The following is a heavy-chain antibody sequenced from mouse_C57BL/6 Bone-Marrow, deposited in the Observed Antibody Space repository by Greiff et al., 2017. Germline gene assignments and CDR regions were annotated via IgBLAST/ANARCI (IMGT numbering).Heavy chain of an antibody. CDR3: ARDYYEY. Sequence: QVQLQQSGAELVMPGASVKLSCKASGYTFTSYWMHWVKQRPGQGLEWIGEIDPSDSYTNYNQKFKGKSTLTVDKSSSTAYMQLSSLTSEDAAVYYFARDYYEYWGQGTTLTVSS. CDR2: IDPSDSYT. V-gene: IGHV1-69*01. J-gene: IGHJ2*01. D-gene: IGHD1-1*01. CDR1: GYTFTSYW.